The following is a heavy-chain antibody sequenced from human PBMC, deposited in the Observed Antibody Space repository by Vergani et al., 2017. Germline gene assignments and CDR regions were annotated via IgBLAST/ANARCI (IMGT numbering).Heavy chain of an antibody. V-gene: IGHV4-61*02. CDR2: IYTSGST. CDR1: GGSISSGSYY. Sequence: QVQLQESGPGLVKPSQTLSLTCTVSGGSISSGSYYWSWIRQPAGKGLEWIGRIYTSGSTNYNPSLKSRVTISVDTSKNQFSLKLSSVTAADTAVYYCARGALRNIAAATARFDPWGQGTLVTVSS. CDR3: ARGALRNIAAATARFDP. J-gene: IGHJ5*02. D-gene: IGHD6-13*01.